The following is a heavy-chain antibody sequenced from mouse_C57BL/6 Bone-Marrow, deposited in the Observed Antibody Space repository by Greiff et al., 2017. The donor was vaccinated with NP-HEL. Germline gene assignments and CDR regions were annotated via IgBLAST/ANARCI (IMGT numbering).Heavy chain of an antibody. CDR3: ARRYRGLYYYAMDY. CDR1: GFTFSDYG. D-gene: IGHD2-12*01. V-gene: IGHV5-17*01. J-gene: IGHJ4*01. CDR2: ISSGSSTI. Sequence: EVHLVESGGGLVKPGGSLKLSCAASGFTFSDYGMHWVRQAPEKGLEWVAYISSGSSTIYYADTVKGRFTFTRDNAKNTLFLQMTRLRSEDTAMYYCARRYRGLYYYAMDYWGQGTSVTVSS.